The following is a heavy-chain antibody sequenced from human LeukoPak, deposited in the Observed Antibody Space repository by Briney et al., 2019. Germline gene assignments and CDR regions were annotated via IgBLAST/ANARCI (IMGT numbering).Heavy chain of an antibody. CDR1: GGSISSSNW. CDR3: ARGHGSGSYYNPSPYYFDY. J-gene: IGHJ4*02. D-gene: IGHD3-10*01. CDR2: IYHSGST. Sequence: SGTLSLTCAVSGGSISSSNWWSWVRQPPGKGLEWIGEIYHSGSTNYNPSLKSRVTISVDKSKNQFSLKLGSVTAADTAVYYCARGHGSGSYYNPSPYYFDYWGQGTLVTVSS. V-gene: IGHV4-4*02.